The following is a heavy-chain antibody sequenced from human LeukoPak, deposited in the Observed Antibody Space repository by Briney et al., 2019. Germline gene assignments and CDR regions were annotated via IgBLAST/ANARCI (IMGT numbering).Heavy chain of an antibody. J-gene: IGHJ3*02. Sequence: GGSLRLSCAASGFTFSSYAMSWVRQAPGKGLEWVSASSGTGGSTYYADSVKGRSTISRDNSKNTLYLQMNSLRAEDTAVYYCARDTVGATFPGAFDIWGQGTMVTVSS. CDR3: ARDTVGATFPGAFDI. CDR2: SSGTGGST. CDR1: GFTFSSYA. D-gene: IGHD1-26*01. V-gene: IGHV3-23*01.